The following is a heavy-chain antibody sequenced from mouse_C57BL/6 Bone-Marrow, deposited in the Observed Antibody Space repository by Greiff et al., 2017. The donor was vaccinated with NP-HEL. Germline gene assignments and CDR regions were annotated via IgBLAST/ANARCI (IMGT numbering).Heavy chain of an antibody. D-gene: IGHD2-12*01. CDR3: AIDYKGFAY. CDR2: IDPSDSYT. CDR1: GYTFTSYW. V-gene: IGHV1-69*01. Sequence: QVQLQQPGAELVMPGASVKLSRKASGYTFTSYWMHWVKQRHGQGLEWIGEIDPSDSYTNYNQKFKGKSTLTVDKSSSTAYMQLSSLTSEDSAVYYCAIDYKGFAYWGQGNLVTVSA. J-gene: IGHJ3*01.